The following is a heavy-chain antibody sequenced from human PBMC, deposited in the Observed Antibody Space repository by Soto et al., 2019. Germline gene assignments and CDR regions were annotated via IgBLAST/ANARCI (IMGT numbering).Heavy chain of an antibody. CDR1: GFIFNNYA. CDR3: ARDRRGTSSYYYYGMDV. Sequence: QVRLEESGGGVVQPGRSLRLSCEGSGFIFNNYAMHWVRQAPGKGLEWVAVISYDGYNQYYAVSVKGRFTISRDNSKNALYLQRNSLRGEETAMYYCARDRRGTSSYYYYGMDVWGQGTTVTVP. V-gene: IGHV3-30*04. CDR2: ISYDGYNQ. D-gene: IGHD3-16*01. J-gene: IGHJ6*02.